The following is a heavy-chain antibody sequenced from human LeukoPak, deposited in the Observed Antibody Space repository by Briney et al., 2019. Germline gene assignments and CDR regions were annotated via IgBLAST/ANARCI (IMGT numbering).Heavy chain of an antibody. CDR2: ISYDGSNK. D-gene: IGHD3-16*01. CDR3: AKLLGDPNMANGDY. J-gene: IGHJ4*02. Sequence: PGGSLRLSCAASGFTFSSYGMHWVRQAPGKGLEWVAVISYDGSNKYYADSVKGRFTISRDNSKNTLYLQMNSLRAEDTAVYYCAKLLGDPNMANGDYWGQGTLVTVSS. V-gene: IGHV3-30*18. CDR1: GFTFSSYG.